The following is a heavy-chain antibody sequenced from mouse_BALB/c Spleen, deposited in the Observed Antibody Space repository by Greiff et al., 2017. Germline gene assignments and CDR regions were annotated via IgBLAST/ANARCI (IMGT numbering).Heavy chain of an antibody. CDR3: ARIRWLLHAMDY. CDR1: GFSLTSYG. Sequence: QVQLKESGPGLVQPSQSLSITCTVSGFSLTSYGVHWVRQSPGKGLEWLGVIWSGGSTDYNAAFISRLSISKDNSKSQVFFKMNSLQANDTAIYYCARIRWLLHAMDYWGQGTSVTVSS. V-gene: IGHV2-2*02. D-gene: IGHD2-3*01. J-gene: IGHJ4*01. CDR2: IWSGGST.